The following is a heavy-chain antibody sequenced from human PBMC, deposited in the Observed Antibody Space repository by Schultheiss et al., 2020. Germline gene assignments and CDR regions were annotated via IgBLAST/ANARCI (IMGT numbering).Heavy chain of an antibody. J-gene: IGHJ6*02. CDR3: ARVDVGSSSWWSDV. CDR1: GFSISSGYY. D-gene: IGHD6-13*01. V-gene: IGHV4-38-2*01. CDR2: IYASGGT. Sequence: SETLSLTCVVSGFSISSGYYWGWIRQPPGKGLEWIGSIYASGGTYYNSSLESRVTISVDTSENHFSLKLNSVTAADTAVYYCARVDVGSSSWWSDVWGQGTTVTVSS.